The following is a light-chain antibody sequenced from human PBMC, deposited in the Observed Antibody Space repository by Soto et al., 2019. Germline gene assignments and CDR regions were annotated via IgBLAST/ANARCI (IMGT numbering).Light chain of an antibody. J-gene: IGKJ1*01. CDR2: KAS. CDR1: QSISSW. CDR3: LQYNSYPWT. V-gene: IGKV1-5*03. Sequence: DIQMTQSPSTLSASVGDRVTITCRASQSISSWLAWYQQKPGKAPKLLIYKASSLESGVPSRFSGSGSGTELAVTIGSRQTDEFATYYCLQYNSYPWTFGEGTKVEI.